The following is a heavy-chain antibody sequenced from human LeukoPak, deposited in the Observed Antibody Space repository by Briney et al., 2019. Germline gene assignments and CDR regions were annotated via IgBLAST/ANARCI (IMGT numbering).Heavy chain of an antibody. CDR2: INSDGSST. CDR3: ARAPIWSGYCFDY. V-gene: IGHV3-74*01. D-gene: IGHD3-3*01. J-gene: IGHJ4*02. Sequence: PGGPLRLSCAASGFTFSSYWMHWVRQAPGKGLVWVSRINSDGSSTSYADSVKGRFTISRDNAKNTLYLQMNSLRAEDTAVYYCARAPIWSGYCFDYWGQGTLVTVSS. CDR1: GFTFSSYW.